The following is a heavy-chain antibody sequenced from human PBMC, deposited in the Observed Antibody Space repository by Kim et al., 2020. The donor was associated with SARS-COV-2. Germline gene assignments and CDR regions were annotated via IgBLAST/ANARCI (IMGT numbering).Heavy chain of an antibody. D-gene: IGHD3-9*01. CDR2: FDPEDGET. Sequence: ASVKVSCKVSGYTLTELSMHWVRQAPGKGLEWMGGFDPEDGETIYAQKFQGRVTMTEDTSTDTAYMELSSLRSEDTAVYYCATPYDILTGYYTGVFDYWGQGTLVTVSS. CDR3: ATPYDILTGYYTGVFDY. J-gene: IGHJ4*02. CDR1: GYTLTELS. V-gene: IGHV1-24*01.